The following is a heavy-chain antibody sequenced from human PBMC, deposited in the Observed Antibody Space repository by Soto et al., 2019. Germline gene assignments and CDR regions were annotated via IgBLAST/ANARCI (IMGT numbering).Heavy chain of an antibody. V-gene: IGHV3-33*01. CDR2: IWYDGSNR. CDR3: AAGDCSGGACFSLDP. CDR1: GFTFTSHV. D-gene: IGHD2-15*01. J-gene: IGHJ5*02. Sequence: PGGSLRLSCAASGFTFTSHVMHWVRQAPGQGLEWVAVIWYDGSNRNYAASVKGRFTISRDNSKNMVFLQMNSLRVEDTAVYYCAAGDCSGGACFSLDPWGQGTMVTVSS.